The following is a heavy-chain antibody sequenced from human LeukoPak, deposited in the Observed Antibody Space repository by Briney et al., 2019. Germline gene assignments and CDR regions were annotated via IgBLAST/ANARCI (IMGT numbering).Heavy chain of an antibody. CDR3: ARDAMCSGGSCYPDY. CDR2: IYSGGST. CDR1: GFTVNSNY. V-gene: IGHV3-53*01. Sequence: GGSLRLSCAASGFTVNSNYMSWVRQAPGKGLEWVSVIYSGGSTYYADSVKGRFTISRDNSKNTLYLQMNSLRAEDTAVYYCARDAMCSGGSCYPDYWGQGILVTVSS. J-gene: IGHJ4*02. D-gene: IGHD2-15*01.